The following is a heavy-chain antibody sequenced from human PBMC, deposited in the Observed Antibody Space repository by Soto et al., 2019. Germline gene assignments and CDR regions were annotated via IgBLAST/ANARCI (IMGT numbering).Heavy chain of an antibody. Sequence: GGSLRLSCAASGFTFSSYSMNWVRQAPGKGLEWVSSISSSSSSYIYYADSVKGRFTISRDNAKNSLYLQMNSLRAEDTAVYYCARDALRFLEWLLYPVCMDVWGQGTTVTVSS. CDR2: ISSSSSSYI. CDR3: ARDALRFLEWLLYPVCMDV. V-gene: IGHV3-21*01. J-gene: IGHJ6*02. D-gene: IGHD3-3*01. CDR1: GFTFSSYS.